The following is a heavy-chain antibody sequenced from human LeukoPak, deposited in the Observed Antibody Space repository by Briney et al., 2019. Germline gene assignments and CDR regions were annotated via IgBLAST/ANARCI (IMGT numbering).Heavy chain of an antibody. CDR2: ISGSGGST. CDR3: AKDPGYYDSSGYSEDY. Sequence: GGSLRLSCAASGFTFSSYAMSWVRRAPGKGPEWASAISGSGGSTYYADSVKGRFTISRDNSKNTLYLQMSSLRAEDTAVYYCAKDPGYYDSSGYSEDYWGQGTLVTVSS. V-gene: IGHV3-23*01. D-gene: IGHD3-22*01. CDR1: GFTFSSYA. J-gene: IGHJ4*02.